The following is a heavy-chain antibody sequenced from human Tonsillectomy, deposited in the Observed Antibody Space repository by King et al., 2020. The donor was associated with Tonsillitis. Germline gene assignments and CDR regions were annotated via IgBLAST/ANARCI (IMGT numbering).Heavy chain of an antibody. CDR2: IGSTSSTI. CDR3: ARGYCDV. D-gene: IGHD2-15*01. V-gene: IGHV3-48*01. J-gene: IGHJ3*01. CDR1: GFTFSIYS. Sequence: DVQLVESGGGLVQPGGSLRLSCAASGFTFSIYSMSWVRQAPGKGLEWVSFIGSTSSTIYYADSVKGRFTISIDNAKNSLYLQMNSLRAEDTAVYYCARGYCDVWGQGTVVTVSS.